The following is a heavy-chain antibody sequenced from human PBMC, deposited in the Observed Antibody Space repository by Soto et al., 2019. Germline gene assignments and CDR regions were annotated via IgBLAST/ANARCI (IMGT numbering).Heavy chain of an antibody. V-gene: IGHV3-21*01. D-gene: IGHD2-15*01. J-gene: IGHJ4*02. CDR2: ISSSSSYI. CDR3: ARDHGYCIGSSCYPNYYYFDY. Sequence: EVQLVESGGGLVKPGGSLRLSCAASGFTFSSYSMNWVRQAPGKGLEWVSSISSSSSYIYYADSVKGRFTISRDNAKNTLYLQMNSLRAEDTAVYYCARDHGYCIGSSCYPNYYYFDYWGRGTLVTVCS. CDR1: GFTFSSYS.